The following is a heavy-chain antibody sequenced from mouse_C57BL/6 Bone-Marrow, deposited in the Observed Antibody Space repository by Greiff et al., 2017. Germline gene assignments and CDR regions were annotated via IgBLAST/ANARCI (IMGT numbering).Heavy chain of an antibody. CDR1: GFTFSSYG. CDR3: ARHENGSSYNWYIDV. J-gene: IGHJ1*03. CDR2: ISSGGSYT. V-gene: IGHV5-6*01. D-gene: IGHD1-1*01. Sequence: VKLLESGADFVKPGGSLKLSCAASGFTFSSYGMSWVRQTPDKRLEWVATISSGGSYTYYPASVKGRFTITRDNAKNTLYLQMSSLKSEDTAMYYCARHENGSSYNWYIDVWGTGTTVTVSS.